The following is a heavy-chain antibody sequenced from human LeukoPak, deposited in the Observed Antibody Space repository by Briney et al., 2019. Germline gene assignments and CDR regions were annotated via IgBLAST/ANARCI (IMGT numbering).Heavy chain of an antibody. V-gene: IGHV1-18*01. Sequence: ASVKVSCKASGYTFTSYGISWVRQAPGQGLEWMGWISAYNGNTNYAHNLQGRVTITTDTSTSIPYMDLGSLRADDTAVYYCERTLYDSSRYGQTYYFDYWGQGTLVTVSS. CDR1: GYTFTSYG. CDR3: ERTLYDSSRYGQTYYFDY. D-gene: IGHD3-22*01. CDR2: ISAYNGNT. J-gene: IGHJ4*02.